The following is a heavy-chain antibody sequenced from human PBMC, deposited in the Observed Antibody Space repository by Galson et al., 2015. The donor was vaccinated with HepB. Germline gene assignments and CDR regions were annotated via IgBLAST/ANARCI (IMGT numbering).Heavy chain of an antibody. Sequence: SLRLSCAASGFTFSSYSMNWVRQAPGKGLEWVSSISSSSSYIYYADSVKGRFTISRDNAKNSLYLQMNSLRAEDTAVYYCARDRTEWLEPDAFDIWGQGTMVTVSS. CDR1: GFTFSSYS. D-gene: IGHD6-19*01. CDR3: ARDRTEWLEPDAFDI. V-gene: IGHV3-21*01. CDR2: ISSSSSYI. J-gene: IGHJ3*02.